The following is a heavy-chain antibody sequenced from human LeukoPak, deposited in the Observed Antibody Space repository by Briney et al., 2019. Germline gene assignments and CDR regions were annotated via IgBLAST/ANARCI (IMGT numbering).Heavy chain of an antibody. D-gene: IGHD5-18*01. Sequence: GGSLRLSCAASGFTFDDYAMHWVRQAPGKGLEWVSGISWNSGSIGYADSVKDRFTISRDNAKNSLYLQMNSLRAEDTALYYCAKGTERIQLWFPFDYWGQGTLVTVSS. CDR3: AKGTERIQLWFPFDY. CDR1: GFTFDDYA. J-gene: IGHJ4*02. V-gene: IGHV3-9*01. CDR2: ISWNSGSI.